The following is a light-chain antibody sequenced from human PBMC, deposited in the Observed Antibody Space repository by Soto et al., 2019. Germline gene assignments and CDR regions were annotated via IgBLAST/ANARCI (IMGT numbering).Light chain of an antibody. J-gene: IGKJ1*01. CDR1: QGITNR. CDR3: QQYYSYPWT. CDR2: AAS. V-gene: IGKV1-8*01. Sequence: IQMTQSPASVSASVGDRVTITCRASQGITNRLAWYQQKPGKAPKLLIYAASTLQSGVPSRFSGSGSGTDFTLTICCLQSEDFATYYCQQYYSYPWTFGQGTKVDIK.